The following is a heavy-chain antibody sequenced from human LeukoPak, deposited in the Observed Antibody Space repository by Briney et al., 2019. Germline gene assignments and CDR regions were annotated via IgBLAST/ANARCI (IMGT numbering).Heavy chain of an antibody. J-gene: IGHJ4*02. D-gene: IGHD3-16*01. V-gene: IGHV4-59*08. CDR3: ARGLPYYDYVWGSLDY. CDR2: IYYSGST. Sequence: MTSETLSLTCTVSGGSISSYYWSWIRQPPGKGLEWIGYIYYSGSTNYNPSLKSRVTISVDTSKNQFSLKLSSVTAADTAVYYCARGLPYYDYVWGSLDYWGQGTLVTVSS. CDR1: GGSISSYY.